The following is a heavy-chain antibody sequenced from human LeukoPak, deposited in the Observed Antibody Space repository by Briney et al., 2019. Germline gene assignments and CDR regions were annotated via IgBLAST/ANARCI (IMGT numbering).Heavy chain of an antibody. CDR3: ATTRELLRFDY. Sequence: ASLKLSCKASGYNFSRYGLSWVRQAPGQGLEWMGWISGYNGDTRYARKFEDRVTMTTNTSTGTGYLELRSLRSEDTAVYYCATTRELLRFDYWGQGTLVTVSS. CDR2: ISGYNGDT. D-gene: IGHD1-26*01. V-gene: IGHV1-18*01. J-gene: IGHJ4*02. CDR1: GYNFSRYG.